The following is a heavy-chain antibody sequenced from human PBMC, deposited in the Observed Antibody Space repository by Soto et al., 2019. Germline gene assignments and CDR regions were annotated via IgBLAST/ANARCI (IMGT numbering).Heavy chain of an antibody. D-gene: IGHD2-21*02. CDR2: IYYSGST. V-gene: IGHV4-59*01. CDR1: GGSISSYY. Sequence: SETLSLTCTVCGGSISSYYWSWIRQPPGKGLEWIGYIYYSGSTNYNPSLKSRVTISVDTSKNQFSLKLRSVTASDTAVYYCPREEQDCGGDCSGGMEVWGQGTTVAVSS. CDR3: PREEQDCGGDCSGGMEV. J-gene: IGHJ6*02.